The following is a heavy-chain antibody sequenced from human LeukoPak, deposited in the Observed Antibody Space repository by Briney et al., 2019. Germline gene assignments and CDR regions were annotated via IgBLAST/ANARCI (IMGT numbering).Heavy chain of an antibody. V-gene: IGHV1-69*13. CDR2: IIPIFGTA. J-gene: IGHJ4*02. D-gene: IGHD3-3*01. CDR3: ARLVDSGAHYDFWSGYSPISFDY. CDR1: GGTFSSYA. Sequence: GASVKVSCKASGGTFSSYAISWVRQAPGQGLEWMGGIIPIFGTANYAQKFQGRVTITADESTSTAYMELSSLRSEDTAVYYCARLVDSGAHYDFWSGYSPISFDYWGQGTLVTVSS.